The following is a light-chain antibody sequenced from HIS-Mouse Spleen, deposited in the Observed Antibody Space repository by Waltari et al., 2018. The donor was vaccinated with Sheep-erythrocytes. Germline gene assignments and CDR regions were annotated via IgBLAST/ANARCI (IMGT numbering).Light chain of an antibody. CDR2: QDS. CDR1: KLGDKY. J-gene: IGLJ2*01. V-gene: IGLV3-1*01. CDR3: QAWDSSTVV. Sequence: SYELTQPPSVSVSPGQTASITCSGDKLGDKYACWYRQKPGQSPVLVIYQDSKRPSGIPEPFSGSNSGNTATLTISGTQAMDEADYYCQAWDSSTVVFGGGTKLTVL.